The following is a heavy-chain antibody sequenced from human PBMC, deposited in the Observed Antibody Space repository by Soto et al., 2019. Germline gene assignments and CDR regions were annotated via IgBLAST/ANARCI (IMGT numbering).Heavy chain of an antibody. CDR1: GGTFSSYA. J-gene: IGHJ6*02. V-gene: IGHV1-69*01. Sequence: QVQLVQSGAEVKKPGSSVKVSCKASGGTFSSYAISWVRQAPGQGLEWMGGIIPIFGTANYAQKFQGRVTITADESTSTAYMELSSLRCEDTAVYYCARGIAAAGRVSGFYYYGMDVWGQGTTVTVS. D-gene: IGHD6-13*01. CDR2: IIPIFGTA. CDR3: ARGIAAAGRVSGFYYYGMDV.